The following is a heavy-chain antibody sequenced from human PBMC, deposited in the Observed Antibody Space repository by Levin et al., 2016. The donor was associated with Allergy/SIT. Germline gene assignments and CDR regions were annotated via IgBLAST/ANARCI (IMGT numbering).Heavy chain of an antibody. V-gene: IGHV3-48*03. CDR2: ISSSGSIM. J-gene: IGHJ4*02. CDR3: ARYQVDYSYYVPMDY. Sequence: GGSLRLSCVVSGFTFSSYEMNWVRQAPGKGLEWVSYISSSGSIMYYADSVKGRFTISRDNAKNSLYLQMNSLRAEDTAVYYCARYQVDYSYYVPMDYWGQGTLVTVSS. CDR1: GFTFSSYE. D-gene: IGHD4-11*01.